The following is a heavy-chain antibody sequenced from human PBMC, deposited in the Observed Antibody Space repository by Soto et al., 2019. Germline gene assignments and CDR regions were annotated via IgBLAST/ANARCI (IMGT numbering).Heavy chain of an antibody. CDR3: AKDSGYNYGYFRWFDP. CDR1: GGSISNDY. D-gene: IGHD5-18*01. CDR2: IFYSGST. V-gene: IGHV4-59*01. Sequence: SETLSLTCTVSGGSISNDYWRWIRQPPGRGLEWIGHIFYSGSTNYNPALKSRVTISVDTSKSQFSLKLSSVTATDTAVYYCAKDSGYNYGYFRWFDPWGQGTLVTVS. J-gene: IGHJ5*02.